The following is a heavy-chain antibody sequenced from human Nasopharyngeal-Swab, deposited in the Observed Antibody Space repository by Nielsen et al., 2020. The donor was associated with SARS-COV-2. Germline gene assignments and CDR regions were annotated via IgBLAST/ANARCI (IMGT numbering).Heavy chain of an antibody. Sequence: LSLTCAASGFTFSSYGMSWVRQAPGKGLEWVSSISSSSSYIYYADSVKGRFTISRDNAKNSLYLQMNSLRAEDTAVYYCARHPITMVRGAATPAPFDYWGQGTLVTVSS. J-gene: IGHJ4*02. CDR3: ARHPITMVRGAATPAPFDY. D-gene: IGHD3-10*01. V-gene: IGHV3-21*01. CDR1: GFTFSSYG. CDR2: ISSSSSYI.